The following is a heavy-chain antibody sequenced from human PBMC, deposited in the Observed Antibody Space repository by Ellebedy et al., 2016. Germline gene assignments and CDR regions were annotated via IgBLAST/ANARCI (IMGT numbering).Heavy chain of an antibody. J-gene: IGHJ4*02. CDR2: INPSGGST. D-gene: IGHD3-10*01. V-gene: IGHV1-46*01. CDR3: AREDGSGPFDY. CDR1: GYTFTSYY. Sequence: ASVKVSXXASGYTFTSYYMHWVRQAPGQGLEWMGIINPSGGSTSYAQKFQGRVTITRDTSTSTVYMELSSLRSEDTAVYYCAREDGSGPFDYWGQGTLVTVSS.